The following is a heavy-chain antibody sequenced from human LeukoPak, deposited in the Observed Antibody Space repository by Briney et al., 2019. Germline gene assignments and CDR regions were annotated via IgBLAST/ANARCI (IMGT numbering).Heavy chain of an antibody. V-gene: IGHV3-21*01. CDR2: ISSSSYI. J-gene: IGHJ4*02. CDR3: AKQLGYCSDGSCYFPY. D-gene: IGHD2-15*01. Sequence: GGSLRLSCAASGFTFSSYSMNWVRQAPGKGLEWVSCISSSSYIYYADSVKGRFTISRDNAKNSLYLQMNSLRAEDTAVYYCAKQLGYCSDGSCYFPYWGQGTLVTVSS. CDR1: GFTFSSYS.